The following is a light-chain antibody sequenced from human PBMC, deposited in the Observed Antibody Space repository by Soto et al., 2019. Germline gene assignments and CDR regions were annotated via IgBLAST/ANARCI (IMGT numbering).Light chain of an antibody. V-gene: IGLV2-14*01. CDR1: SSDVGGYNY. Sequence: QSVLTQPASVSGSPGQSITISCTGTSSDVGGYNYVSWYQQHPGKAPKLMIYDVSNRPSGVSNRFSGSKSGNTASLTISGLQAEDDADYYSRSYTSNSPPDVVFGGMTKVTVL. CDR2: DVS. CDR3: RSYTSNSPPDVV. J-gene: IGLJ2*01.